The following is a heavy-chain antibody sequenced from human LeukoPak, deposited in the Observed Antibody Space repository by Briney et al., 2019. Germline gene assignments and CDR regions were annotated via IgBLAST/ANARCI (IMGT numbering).Heavy chain of an antibody. Sequence: ASVKVSCKASGFVFTSYGFTWVRQAPGQGLEWMGWISANDGKTHYSEKHQGRVTMSTDTVTSTAYMELRSLRSDDTAVYYCARVVEGWNYVVVGGYFDYWGQGTLVTVSS. CDR1: GFVFTSYG. J-gene: IGHJ4*02. V-gene: IGHV1-18*01. D-gene: IGHD1-7*01. CDR2: ISANDGKT. CDR3: ARVVEGWNYVVVGGYFDY.